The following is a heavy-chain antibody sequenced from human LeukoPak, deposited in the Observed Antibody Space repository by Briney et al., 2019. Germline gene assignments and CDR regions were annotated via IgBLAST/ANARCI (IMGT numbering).Heavy chain of an antibody. D-gene: IGHD6-25*01. CDR1: GYSISSGYY. Sequence: SETLSLTCAVSGYSISSGYYWGWIRQPPGKGLEWIGIIYHSGSTYYNPSLKSRVIISVDTSKNQFSLRLSSVTAADTAIYYCARALYSSGWYFDYWGQGTLVTVSS. CDR3: ARALYSSGWYFDY. J-gene: IGHJ4*02. CDR2: IYHSGST. V-gene: IGHV4-38-2*01.